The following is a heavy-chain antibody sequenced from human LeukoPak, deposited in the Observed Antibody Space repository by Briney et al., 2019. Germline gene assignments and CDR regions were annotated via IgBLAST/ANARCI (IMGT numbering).Heavy chain of an antibody. V-gene: IGHV1-2*02. D-gene: IGHD3-16*01. CDR3: AKDGGNWYDSGGNYLMRSYMDV. CDR1: GYTFTGYY. J-gene: IGHJ6*03. Sequence: ASVKVSCKASGYTFTGYYMHWVRQAPGQGLEWMGWINPNSGGTNYAQKFQGRVTMTRDTSISTAYMELSRLRSDDTAVYYCAKDGGNWYDSGGNYLMRSYMDVWGKGTTVTVSS. CDR2: INPNSGGT.